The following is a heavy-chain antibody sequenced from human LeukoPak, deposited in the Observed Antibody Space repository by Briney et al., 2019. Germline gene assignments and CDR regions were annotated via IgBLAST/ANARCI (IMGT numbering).Heavy chain of an antibody. Sequence: GGSLRLSCAASGFTFSSYSMNWVRQAPGKGLEWVSVIYSGGSTYYADSVKGRFTISRDNSKNTLYLQMNSLRAEDTAVYYCAGATFDYWGQGTLVTVSS. CDR2: IYSGGST. V-gene: IGHV3-66*01. J-gene: IGHJ4*02. CDR1: GFTFSSYS. CDR3: AGATFDY.